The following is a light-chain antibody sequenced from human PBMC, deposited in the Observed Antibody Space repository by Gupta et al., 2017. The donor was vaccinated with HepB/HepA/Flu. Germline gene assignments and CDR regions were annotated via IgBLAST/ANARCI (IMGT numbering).Light chain of an antibody. Sequence: SYVLTQPPSVSVAPGQTARIICGGNNIGSKSLHGYQQKPGQAPVLVIYYVSDRPSGIPERFSGSNSGNTATLTISRVEAGDEADDYCQVWDSSSDPRVVFGGGTKLTVL. J-gene: IGLJ2*01. CDR1: NIGSKS. V-gene: IGLV3-21*04. CDR2: YVS. CDR3: QVWDSSSDPRVV.